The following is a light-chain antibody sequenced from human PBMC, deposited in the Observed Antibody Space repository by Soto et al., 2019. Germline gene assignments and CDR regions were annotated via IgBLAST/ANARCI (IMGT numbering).Light chain of an antibody. V-gene: IGKV1-33*01. J-gene: IGKJ5*01. CDR1: RDIDKF. Sequence: DIQMTQSPSSLSASVGDRVTITCQASRDIDKFLNWYQQKPGKAPKLLIDDASNLATGGPSRFSGSGSGTHFTFTISSLQPEDVATYYCQQYDDLPITFGQGTRLQIK. CDR2: DAS. CDR3: QQYDDLPIT.